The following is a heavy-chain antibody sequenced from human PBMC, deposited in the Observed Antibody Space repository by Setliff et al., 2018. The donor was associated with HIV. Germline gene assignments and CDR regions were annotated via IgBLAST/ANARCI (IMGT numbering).Heavy chain of an antibody. D-gene: IGHD3-22*01. V-gene: IGHV4-38-2*02. Sequence: PSETLSLTCTVTGYSISSGYYWAWIRQPPGKGLEWIANIYHSGSTYYNPSLKSRLTISADPSMNHFSLKLSSVTAADTAMYYCARAGDSRAYYSLDSWGQGTLVTVSS. CDR3: ARAGDSRAYYSLDS. J-gene: IGHJ4*02. CDR2: IYHSGST. CDR1: GYSISSGYY.